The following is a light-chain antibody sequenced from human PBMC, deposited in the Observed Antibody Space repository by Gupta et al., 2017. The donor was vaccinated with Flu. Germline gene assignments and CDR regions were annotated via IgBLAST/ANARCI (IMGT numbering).Light chain of an antibody. J-gene: IGLJ1*01. V-gene: IGLV3-21*02. Sequence: SYVLTQPPSVSVAPGQTARITCGGNNIETKSVHWYQQRPGQAPVLVIYDDSDRPSGIPERYSDSKAGNTATLTISRVGAGDEADYYCQVWDSTGDHPFVFGTGTKVTVL. CDR1: NIETKS. CDR2: DDS. CDR3: QVWDSTGDHPFV.